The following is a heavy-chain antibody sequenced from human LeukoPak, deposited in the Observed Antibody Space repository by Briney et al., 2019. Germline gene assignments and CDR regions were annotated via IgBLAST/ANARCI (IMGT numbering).Heavy chain of an antibody. J-gene: IGHJ4*02. CDR3: ARDSSYYYGSGGPIPFDY. D-gene: IGHD3-10*01. Sequence: SETLSLTCAVYGGSFSDYYWSWIRQSPGKGLEWIGEINHSGSTNYNPSLKSRVTISVDTSKNQFSLKLTSVTAADTAVYYCARDSSYYYGSGGPIPFDYWGQGTLVTVSS. CDR2: INHSGST. CDR1: GGSFSDYY. V-gene: IGHV4-34*01.